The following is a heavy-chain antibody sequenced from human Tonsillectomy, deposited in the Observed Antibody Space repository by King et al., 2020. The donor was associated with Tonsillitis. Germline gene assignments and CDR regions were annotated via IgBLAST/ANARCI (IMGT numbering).Heavy chain of an antibody. V-gene: IGHV3-30*18. CDR1: GFTFSNFG. J-gene: IGHJ4*02. D-gene: IGHD4-23*01. CDR2: ISSDGNTL. Sequence: VQLVESGGGVVQPGRSLRLSCAASGFTFSNFGMHWVRQAPARALEWVAVISSDGNTLFYADSVKGRFTISRDNSRNTLYLQMNSLRPEDAAVYFCANGKQCVAGGHWGQGPLVTVSS. CDR3: ANGKQCVAGGH.